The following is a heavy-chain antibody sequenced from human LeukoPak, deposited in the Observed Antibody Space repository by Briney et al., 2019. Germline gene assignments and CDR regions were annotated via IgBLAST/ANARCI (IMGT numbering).Heavy chain of an antibody. CDR3: ARGYYMGATVDY. CDR2: INTDGSST. J-gene: IGHJ4*02. Sequence: GGSLRLSCEASGFTFSSYWMHWVRQAPGKGLVWVSRINTDGSSTSYADSVKGRFTISRDNAKNTLYLQMNSLRAEDTAVYYCARGYYMGATVDYWGQGTLVTVSS. CDR1: GFTFSSYW. D-gene: IGHD1-26*01. V-gene: IGHV3-74*01.